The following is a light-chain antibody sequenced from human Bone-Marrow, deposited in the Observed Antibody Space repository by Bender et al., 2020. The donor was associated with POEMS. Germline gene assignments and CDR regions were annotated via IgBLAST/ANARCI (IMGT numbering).Light chain of an antibody. CDR3: SSYTSNSILVV. Sequence: QSALTQPASVSGSPGQSITISCTGTSSDVGGYTYVSWYQHHPGKAPKVLIFEVSNRPSGVSNRFSGSKSGSTAFLTVSGLQAEDEADYYCSSYTSNSILVVFGGGTKLTVL. V-gene: IGLV2-14*01. CDR2: EVS. J-gene: IGLJ3*02. CDR1: SSDVGGYTY.